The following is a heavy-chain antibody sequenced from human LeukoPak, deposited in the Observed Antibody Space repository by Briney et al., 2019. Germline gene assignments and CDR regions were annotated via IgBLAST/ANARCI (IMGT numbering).Heavy chain of an antibody. D-gene: IGHD6-6*01. CDR2: IYHSGST. CDR3: ARLGGYSSSSLDY. V-gene: IGHV4-38-2*01. Sequence: SSENLSLNCAVSGYSISSGYYWGWIRQPPGKGLEWIGSIYHSGSTYYNPSLKSRVTISVDTSKNQFSLKLSSVTAADTAVYYCARLGGYSSSSLDYWGQGTLVTVSS. J-gene: IGHJ4*02. CDR1: GYSISSGYY.